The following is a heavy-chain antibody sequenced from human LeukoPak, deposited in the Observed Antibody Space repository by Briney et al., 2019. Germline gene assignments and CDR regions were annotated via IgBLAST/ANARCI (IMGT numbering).Heavy chain of an antibody. V-gene: IGHV3-30*04. CDR1: GFTFSNYA. D-gene: IGHD1-14*01. J-gene: IGHJ4*02. CDR2: ISYDGSNK. CDR3: ARIITSTWYNEFDC. Sequence: GGSLRLSCAASGFTFSNYALHWVRQAPGKGLEWVAVISYDGSNKFYADSVRGRFTISRDNSKNTLYLQMNSLRAEDTAVYYCARIITSTWYNEFDCWGQGTLVAVSS.